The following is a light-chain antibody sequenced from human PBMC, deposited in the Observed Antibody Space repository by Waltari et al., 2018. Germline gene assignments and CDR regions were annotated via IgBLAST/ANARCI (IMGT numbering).Light chain of an antibody. J-gene: IGLJ3*02. CDR3: QVWDSSWV. Sequence: SYELTQPPSVSVALGQTATIPCGGNNIGKKNVHWYQQKAGQAPVLVIYRDSNRPPGSPERFSGSNSRNAATLTISRVQADDAADYYCQVWDSSWVFGGGSKLTVL. CDR2: RDS. CDR1: NIGKKN. V-gene: IGLV3-9*01.